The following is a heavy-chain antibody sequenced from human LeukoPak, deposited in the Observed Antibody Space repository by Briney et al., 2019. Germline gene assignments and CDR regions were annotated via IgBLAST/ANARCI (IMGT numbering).Heavy chain of an antibody. CDR1: GFTFSSYA. CDR2: ISGSGGST. Sequence: GGSLRLSCAASGFTFSSYAMSWVRQAPGKGLEWVSAISGSGGSTYYADSVKGRFTISRDNSKNTLYLQMNSLRAEDTAVYYCAKTCSSTSCYPGDYWGQGTPVTVSS. V-gene: IGHV3-23*01. J-gene: IGHJ4*02. D-gene: IGHD2-2*01. CDR3: AKTCSSTSCYPGDY.